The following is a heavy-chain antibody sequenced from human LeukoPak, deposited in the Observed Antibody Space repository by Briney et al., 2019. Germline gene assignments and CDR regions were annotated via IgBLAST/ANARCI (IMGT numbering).Heavy chain of an antibody. CDR2: ISGSGGST. D-gene: IGHD4/OR15-4a*01. V-gene: IGHV3-23*01. CDR1: GFTFSSYA. Sequence: GGSLRLSCAASGFTFSSYAMSWVRQAPGKGLEWVSAISGSGGSTYYADSVEGRFTISRDNSKNTLYLQMNSLRAEDTAVYYCAKLTKREGRSFDYWGQGTLVTVSS. CDR3: AKLTKREGRSFDY. J-gene: IGHJ4*02.